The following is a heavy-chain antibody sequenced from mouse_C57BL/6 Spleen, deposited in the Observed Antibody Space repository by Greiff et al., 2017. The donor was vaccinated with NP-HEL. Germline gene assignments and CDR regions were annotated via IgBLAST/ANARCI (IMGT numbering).Heavy chain of an antibody. J-gene: IGHJ2*01. D-gene: IGHD1-3*01. CDR2: ISDGGSYT. Sequence: EVHLVESGGGLVKPGGSLKLSCAASGFTFSSYAMSWVRQTPEKRLEWVATISDGGSYTYYPDNVKGRFTISRDNAKNNLYLQMSHLKSEDTALYYCAGLSGDFDYWGQGTTLTVSS. CDR1: GFTFSSYA. CDR3: AGLSGDFDY. V-gene: IGHV5-4*01.